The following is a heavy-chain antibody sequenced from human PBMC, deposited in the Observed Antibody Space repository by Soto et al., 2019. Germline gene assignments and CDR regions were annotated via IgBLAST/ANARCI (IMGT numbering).Heavy chain of an antibody. V-gene: IGHV3-15*01. Sequence: RPSLRLSCAASGCTTSNAGISFLRLAPGKGLGWGGLMKRNTAGGTPDHAAPVKGRFTISRDDSKNTLYLQMNRLKTEYTAVYYCTTEDTAMVEEIDDWGQGT. CDR1: GCTTSNAG. J-gene: IGHJ4*02. CDR2: MKRNTAGGTP. CDR3: TTEDTAMVEEIDD. D-gene: IGHD5-18*01.